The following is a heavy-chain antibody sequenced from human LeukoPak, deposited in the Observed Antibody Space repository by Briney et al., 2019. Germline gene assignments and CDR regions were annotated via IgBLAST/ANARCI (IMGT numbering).Heavy chain of an antibody. D-gene: IGHD3-3*01. Sequence: ASVKVSCKASGYTFTNFGISWVRQAPGQGLEWMGWIGAYNGNTNYAQKLQGRVTMTTDTSTSTAYMELRSLRSDDTAVYYCARRDYDFWSDHGGFDYWGQGTLVTVSS. CDR1: GYTFTNFG. J-gene: IGHJ4*02. CDR2: IGAYNGNT. CDR3: ARRDYDFWSDHGGFDY. V-gene: IGHV1-18*01.